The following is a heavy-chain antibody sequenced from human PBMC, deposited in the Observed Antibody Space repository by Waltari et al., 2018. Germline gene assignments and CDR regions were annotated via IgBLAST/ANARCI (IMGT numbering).Heavy chain of an antibody. CDR3: ARDWSGCSGGSCYYY. V-gene: IGHV4-4*02. J-gene: IGHJ4*02. CDR1: GGSISRSNW. Sequence: QVQLQESGPGLVKPSGTLSLTCAVSGGSISRSNWWSWVRQPPGKGLEWIGEIYHSGSTNYNPSLKSRVTISVDKSKNQFSLKLSSVTAADTAVYYCARDWSGCSGGSCYYYWGQGTLVTVSS. CDR2: IYHSGST. D-gene: IGHD2-15*01.